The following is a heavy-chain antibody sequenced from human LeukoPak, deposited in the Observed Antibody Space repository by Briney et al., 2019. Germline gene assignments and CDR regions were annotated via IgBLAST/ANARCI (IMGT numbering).Heavy chain of an antibody. D-gene: IGHD6-13*01. CDR2: ISYDGSNK. CDR3: ARGVQWAAAGPYFDY. V-gene: IGHV3-30-3*01. Sequence: GGSLRLSCAASGFTFSSYAMYWVRQALGKGLEWVAVISYDGSNKYYADSVKGRFTISRDNSKNTLFLQMNSLRAEDAAVYYCARGVQWAAAGPYFDYWGQGTLVTVSS. CDR1: GFTFSSYA. J-gene: IGHJ4*02.